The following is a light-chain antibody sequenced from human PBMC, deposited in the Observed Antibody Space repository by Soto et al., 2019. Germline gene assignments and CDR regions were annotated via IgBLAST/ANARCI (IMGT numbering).Light chain of an antibody. CDR3: SSYSSTTLV. J-gene: IGLJ1*01. CDR1: NSDVGGHDY. CDR2: EVR. V-gene: IGLV2-14*01. Sequence: QSALTQPASVSGSPGQSITISCTGTNSDVGGHDYVSWYQQHPGKAPKLIIYEVRNRPSGVSNRFSGSKSGNTASLTISGLQAEDEADYYCSSYSSTTLVFGTGTKVTVL.